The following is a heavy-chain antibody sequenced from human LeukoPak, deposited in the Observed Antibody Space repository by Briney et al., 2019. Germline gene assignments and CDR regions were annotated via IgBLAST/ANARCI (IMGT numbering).Heavy chain of an antibody. CDR1: GGSISSYY. Sequence: SETLSLTCTVSGGSISSYYWSWIRQPAGKGLEWIGRIYTSGSTNYNPSLKSRVTMSVDTSKNQFSLKLSSVTAADTAVYYCARDKALGYCSSTSCPPGGWFDPWGQGTLVTVSS. V-gene: IGHV4-4*07. CDR2: IYTSGST. D-gene: IGHD2-2*01. CDR3: ARDKALGYCSSTSCPPGGWFDP. J-gene: IGHJ5*02.